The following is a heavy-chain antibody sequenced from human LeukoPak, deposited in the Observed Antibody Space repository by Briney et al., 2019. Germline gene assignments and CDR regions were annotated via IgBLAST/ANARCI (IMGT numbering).Heavy chain of an antibody. J-gene: IGHJ4*02. CDR3: AAYDGAY. CDR2: ISAGGSTP. Sequence: GGSLRLSCADSGFSFSTYAMSWVRQAPGKGLEWVSAISAGGSTPYYADSVKGRFTISRDNFNNTLYLQVSSLRAEDTATYHCAAYDGAYWGQGTLVTVSS. V-gene: IGHV3-23*01. CDR1: GFSFSTYA. D-gene: IGHD2-21*01.